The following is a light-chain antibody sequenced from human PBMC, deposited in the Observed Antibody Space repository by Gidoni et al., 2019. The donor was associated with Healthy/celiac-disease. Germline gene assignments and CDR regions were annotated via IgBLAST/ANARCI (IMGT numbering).Light chain of an antibody. CDR1: QSISSY. V-gene: IGKV1-39*01. J-gene: IGKJ1*01. Sequence: DIQMTQPPPSLSASVGDRVTITCPASQSISSYLNWYQQKPGKAPKLLIYAASSLQSWVPSRFSGSGSGTDFTLTISSLQPEDFATYYCQQSYSTPPWTFGQGTKVEIK. CDR3: QQSYSTPPWT. CDR2: AAS.